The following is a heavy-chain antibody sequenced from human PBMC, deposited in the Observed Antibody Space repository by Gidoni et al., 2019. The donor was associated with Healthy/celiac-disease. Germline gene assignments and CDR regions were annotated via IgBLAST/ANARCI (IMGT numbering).Heavy chain of an antibody. CDR3: TRESVDGGYCSSTSCYNMDV. D-gene: IGHD2-2*01. Sequence: EVQLVESGGGLVKPGRSLRLSCTASGFTFGDYAMLWFRQAPGKGLEWGGFIRSKAYGGTTEYAASVKGRFTISRDDSKSIAYLQMNSLKTEDTAVYYCTRESVDGGYCSSTSCYNMDVWGQGTTVTVSS. CDR1: GFTFGDYA. V-gene: IGHV3-49*05. CDR2: IRSKAYGGTT. J-gene: IGHJ6*02.